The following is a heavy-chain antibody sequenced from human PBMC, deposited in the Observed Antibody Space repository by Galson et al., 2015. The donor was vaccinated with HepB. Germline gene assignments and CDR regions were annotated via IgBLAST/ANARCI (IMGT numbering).Heavy chain of an antibody. CDR1: GFIFRDYQ. CDR3: ARAAGWLDP. V-gene: IGHV3-11*01. J-gene: IGHJ5*02. CDR2: ISSSGTTK. D-gene: IGHD3-10*01. Sequence: SLRLSCAASGFIFRDYQMTWIRQAPGQGLECISYISSSGTTKDYAGSVKGRFTISRDNAKNSLYLQMNNLRVDDTAVYYCARAAGWLDPWGQGTRVTVSS.